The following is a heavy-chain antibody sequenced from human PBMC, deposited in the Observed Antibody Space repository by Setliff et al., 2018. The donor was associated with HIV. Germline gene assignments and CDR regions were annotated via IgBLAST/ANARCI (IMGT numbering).Heavy chain of an antibody. Sequence: PSETLSLTCTVSGGSISSGGYYWGWIRQPPGKGLEWIATIYYTGSTLYNPSLKSRVTISVDMSKNQFSLKLNSVTAADTAVYHCARGDTYYHDRSGYVKSALDAFDIWGRGTMVTVS. D-gene: IGHD3-22*01. CDR2: IYYTGST. CDR1: GGSISSGGYY. V-gene: IGHV4-39*07. CDR3: ARGDTYYHDRSGYVKSALDAFDI. J-gene: IGHJ3*02.